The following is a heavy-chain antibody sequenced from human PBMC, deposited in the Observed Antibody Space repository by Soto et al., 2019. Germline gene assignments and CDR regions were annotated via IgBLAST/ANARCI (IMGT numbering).Heavy chain of an antibody. CDR2: INAGNGNT. CDR3: ARDKIAAVDYYYYGMDV. CDR1: GYTFTSYA. V-gene: IGHV1-3*01. Sequence: ASVKVSCKASGYTFTSYAMHWVRQAPGQRLEWMGWINAGNGNTKYSQKFQGRVTITRDTSASTAYMELSSLRSEDTAVYYCARDKIAAVDYYYYGMDVWGQGTTVTVS. J-gene: IGHJ6*02. D-gene: IGHD6-25*01.